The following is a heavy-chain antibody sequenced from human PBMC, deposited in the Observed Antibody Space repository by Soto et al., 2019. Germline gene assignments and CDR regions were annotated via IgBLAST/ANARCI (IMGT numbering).Heavy chain of an antibody. CDR1: ADTFTNHA. CDR3: ARERITMVGGALFY. J-gene: IGHJ4*02. V-gene: IGHV1-3*04. D-gene: IGHD3-10*01. CDR2: INTGNGIT. Sequence: QVHLVQSGAEVKKPGASVKVSCKGSADTFTNHALNWVRQAPGQKLEWMGRINTGNGITKYSQKFQGRVNITRDTTASTPYMEQSSLRFEGTAIYYCARERITMVGGALFYWGQGSLVTVSS.